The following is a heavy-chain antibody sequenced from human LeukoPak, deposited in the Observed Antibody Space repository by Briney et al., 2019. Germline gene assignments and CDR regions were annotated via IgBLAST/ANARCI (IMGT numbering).Heavy chain of an antibody. CDR2: INSKTDGGTT. CDR1: GLTFTNAW. V-gene: IGHV3-15*01. CDR3: SGAFLAY. Sequence: GGSLRLSCAASGLTFTNAWMSWARQAPGKGLEWVGHINSKTDGGTTNYAAPVKGRFTISRDDSKNTVYLQMNSLKTEDTAVYYCSGAFLAYWGQGTLVTVSS. J-gene: IGHJ4*02.